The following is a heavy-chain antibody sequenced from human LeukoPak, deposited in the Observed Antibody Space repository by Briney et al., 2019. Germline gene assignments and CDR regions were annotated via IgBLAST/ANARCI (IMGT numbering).Heavy chain of an antibody. V-gene: IGHV1-2*02. D-gene: IGHD6-6*01. CDR1: GFTFTSYA. CDR2: INPNSGGT. Sequence: GASVKVSCKASGFTFTSYAMNWVRQAPGQGLECMGWINPNSGGTNYAQSFQGRVTMTRDTSISTAYMELSRLRSDDTAVYYCARGRFIAARDAFDIWGQGTMVTVSS. CDR3: ARGRFIAARDAFDI. J-gene: IGHJ3*02.